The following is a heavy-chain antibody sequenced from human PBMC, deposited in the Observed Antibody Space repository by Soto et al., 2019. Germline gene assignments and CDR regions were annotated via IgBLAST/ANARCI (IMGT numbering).Heavy chain of an antibody. J-gene: IGHJ4*02. CDR1: GGSISSSSYY. Sequence: SETLSLTCTVSGGSISSSSYYWGWIRQPPGKGLEWIGSIYYSGSTYYNPSLKSRVTISVDTSKNQFSLKLSSVTAADTAVYYCARRRERGYDSSGNYYLYFDYWGQGTLVTVSS. CDR3: ARRRERGYDSSGNYYLYFDY. D-gene: IGHD3-22*01. CDR2: IYYSGST. V-gene: IGHV4-39*01.